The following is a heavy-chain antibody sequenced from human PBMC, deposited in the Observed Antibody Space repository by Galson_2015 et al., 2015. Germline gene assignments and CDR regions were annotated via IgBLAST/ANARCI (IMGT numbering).Heavy chain of an antibody. CDR1: GFTFGDYA. CDR3: GSGMIAKVAVTVVDY. CDR2: ISYDGSNK. V-gene: IGHV3-30-3*01. Sequence: SLRLSCAASGFTFGDYAMAWFRQAPGKGLEWVALISYDGSNKYYADSVRGRFTISRDNSKNTLYLQMNSLRAEDTAVYYCGSGMIAKVAVTVVDYWGQGTLVTVSS. J-gene: IGHJ4*02. D-gene: IGHD3-22*01.